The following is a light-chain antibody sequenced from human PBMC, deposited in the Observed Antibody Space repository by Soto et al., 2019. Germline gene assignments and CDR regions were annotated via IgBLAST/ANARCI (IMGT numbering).Light chain of an antibody. CDR3: QQYTNFPWT. V-gene: IGKV3-11*01. Sequence: IVLTQSLATLSLSPGGGATLSCRASQSIGTYLAWYQQKPGQAPRLLIYGASIRATGIPDRFSGSGSGTDFTLTISRLESEEFAGYYGQQYTNFPWTFGQGTKVDIK. CDR2: GAS. CDR1: QSIGTY. J-gene: IGKJ1*01.